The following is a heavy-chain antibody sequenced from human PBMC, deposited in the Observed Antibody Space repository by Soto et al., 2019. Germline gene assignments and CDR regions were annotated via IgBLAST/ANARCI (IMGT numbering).Heavy chain of an antibody. Sequence: GGSLRLSCAASGFTLSRHTMNWVRQAPGKGLEWVSFIGSRTSDIYYADSVKGRFTISRDNTKNSLYLDLTRLRAEDTAVYFCVRDYYDTSGYPNTFDMWGQGTMVTVSS. CDR3: VRDYYDTSGYPNTFDM. D-gene: IGHD3-22*01. CDR1: GFTLSRHT. J-gene: IGHJ3*02. V-gene: IGHV3-21*01. CDR2: IGSRTSDI.